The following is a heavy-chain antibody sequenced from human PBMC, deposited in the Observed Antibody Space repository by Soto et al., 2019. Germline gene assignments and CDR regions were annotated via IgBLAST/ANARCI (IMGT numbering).Heavy chain of an antibody. D-gene: IGHD1-26*01. V-gene: IGHV3-23*01. CDR1: GFTFSGYA. J-gene: IGHJ6*02. CDR2: ISGSGGST. CDR3: AKCVGATYYYGMDV. Sequence: EVQLLESGGGLVQPGGSLRLSCAASGFTFSGYAMSWVRQAPGKGLEWVSAISGSGGSTYYADSVKGRFTISRDNSKNTLYLQMNSLRAEDTAVYYCAKCVGATYYYGMDVWGQGTTVTVSS.